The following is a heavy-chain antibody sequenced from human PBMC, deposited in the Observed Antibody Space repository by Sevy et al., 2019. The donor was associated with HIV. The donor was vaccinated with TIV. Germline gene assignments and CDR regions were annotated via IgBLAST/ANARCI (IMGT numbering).Heavy chain of an antibody. Sequence: ASVKVSCKPSGHTFSNYAISWVRQAPGQGLEWMGGMIPMFGAPDYAQKFQGRVTITADESTSTVYMQLSSLRSDDTAIYYCARDSLYATNWAFDYWGQGTLVTVSS. CDR3: ARDSLYATNWAFDY. CDR1: GHTFSNYA. D-gene: IGHD2-8*01. CDR2: MIPMFGAP. V-gene: IGHV1-69*13. J-gene: IGHJ4*02.